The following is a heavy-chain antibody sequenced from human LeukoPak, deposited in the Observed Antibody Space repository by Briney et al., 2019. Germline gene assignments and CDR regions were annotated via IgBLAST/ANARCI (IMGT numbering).Heavy chain of an antibody. CDR1: GFTFSSYG. J-gene: IGHJ4*02. Sequence: GGPLRLSCAASGFTFSSYGMHWVRQAPGKGLEWVAVISYDGSNKYYADSVKGRFTISRDNSKNTLYLQMNSLRAEDTAAYYCAKHSRGSFRGASAFDYWGQGTVVTVSS. D-gene: IGHD1-26*01. V-gene: IGHV3-33*05. CDR2: ISYDGSNK. CDR3: AKHSRGSFRGASAFDY.